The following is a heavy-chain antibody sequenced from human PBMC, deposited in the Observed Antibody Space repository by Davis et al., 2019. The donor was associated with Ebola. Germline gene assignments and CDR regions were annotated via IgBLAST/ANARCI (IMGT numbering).Heavy chain of an antibody. Sequence: AASVKVSCKASGYTFTTYDIHWERQATGQGLEWMGWMNPNSENTGYAQKFQGRVTMTRSTSISTAYMELSSLRSEDTAVYYCARGGYFDWLTRWHYYGMDVWGQGTTVTVSS. CDR3: ARGGYFDWLTRWHYYGMDV. J-gene: IGHJ6*02. V-gene: IGHV1-8*01. CDR1: GYTFTTYD. D-gene: IGHD3-9*01. CDR2: MNPNSENT.